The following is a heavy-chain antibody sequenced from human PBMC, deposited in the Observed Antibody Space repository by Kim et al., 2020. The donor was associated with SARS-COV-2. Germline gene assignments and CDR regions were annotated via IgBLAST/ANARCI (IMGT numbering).Heavy chain of an antibody. CDR3: AKAGWRWIVGATGGVDY. CDR2: ISGSGGST. D-gene: IGHD1-26*01. CDR1: GFTFSSYA. J-gene: IGHJ4*02. Sequence: GGSLRLSCAASGFTFSSYAMSWVRQAPGKGLEWVSAISGSGGSTYYADSVKGRFTISRDNSKNTLYLQMNSLRAEDTAVYYCAKAGWRWIVGATGGVDYWGQGTLVTVSS. V-gene: IGHV3-23*01.